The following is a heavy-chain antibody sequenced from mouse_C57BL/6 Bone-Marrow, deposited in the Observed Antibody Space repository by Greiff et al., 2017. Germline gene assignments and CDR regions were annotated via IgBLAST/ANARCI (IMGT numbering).Heavy chain of an antibody. Sequence: EVMLVESGGGLVKPGGSLKLSCAASGFTFSSYAMSWVRQTPEKRLEWVATISDGGSYTYYPDNVKGRFTISRDNAKNNLYLQMSHLKSEDTAMYYCARERYDYYAIDYWGQGTSVTVSS. V-gene: IGHV5-4*01. CDR1: GFTFSSYA. CDR2: ISDGGSYT. CDR3: ARERYDYYAIDY. J-gene: IGHJ4*01. D-gene: IGHD2-10*02.